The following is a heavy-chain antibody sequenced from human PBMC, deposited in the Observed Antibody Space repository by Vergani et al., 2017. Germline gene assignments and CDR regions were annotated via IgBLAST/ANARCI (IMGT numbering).Heavy chain of an antibody. CDR3: ARDIHDYGDYYFDY. Sequence: DVDLVESGGGFVQPGGSRRLSCAASGFSFRTFSMFWVRQPPGKGLAWVSKISPDGRTTEYADSVRGRFTISRDNANSMLYLQMNSLRDDDTAVYYCARDIHDYGDYYFDYWGQGTLVTVSS. J-gene: IGHJ4*02. CDR1: GFSFRTFS. V-gene: IGHV3-74*03. CDR2: ISPDGRTT. D-gene: IGHD4-17*01.